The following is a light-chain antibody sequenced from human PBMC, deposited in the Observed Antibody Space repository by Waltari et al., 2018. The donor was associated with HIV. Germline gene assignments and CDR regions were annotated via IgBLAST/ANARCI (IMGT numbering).Light chain of an antibody. CDR3: QQYHNWPFT. Sequence: EIVMTHSPATLSASPGERATLSCRASQNIKNNLAWYQQKPGQAPRLLIHGASTTDTGISARFSGSGSGTEFSLTIGSLQSEDFAVYYCQQYHNWPFTFGPGTRVEMK. J-gene: IGKJ3*01. V-gene: IGKV3-15*01. CDR2: GAS. CDR1: QNIKNN.